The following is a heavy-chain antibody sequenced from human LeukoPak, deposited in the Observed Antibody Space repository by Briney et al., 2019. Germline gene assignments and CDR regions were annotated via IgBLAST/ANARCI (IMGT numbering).Heavy chain of an antibody. CDR2: IIPIFGTA. Sequence: SVKVSCKASGGTFSSYAISWVRQAPGQGLEWMGGIIPIFGTANYAQKFQGRVTITADESTSTAYMELSSLRSEDTAVYYCAGDFWSGYSYYFDYWGQGTLVTVSS. D-gene: IGHD3-3*01. J-gene: IGHJ4*02. V-gene: IGHV1-69*01. CDR3: AGDFWSGYSYYFDY. CDR1: GGTFSSYA.